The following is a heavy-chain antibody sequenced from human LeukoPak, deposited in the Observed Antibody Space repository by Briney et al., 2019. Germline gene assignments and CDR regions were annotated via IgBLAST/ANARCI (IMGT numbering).Heavy chain of an antibody. V-gene: IGHV4-39*01. J-gene: IGHJ4*02. CDR2: ISYSGNA. CDR3: ARNLGQTWGTVTTDLWYFDH. D-gene: IGHD4-11*01. CDR1: GASIITTNYY. Sequence: SETLSLTCTVSGASIITTNYYWGWIRQPPGKGLEWIGSISYSGNAYYNPSLRSRLSISMDASKNQFSLKVRSVTAADTAVYYCARNLGQTWGTVTTDLWYFDHWGQGILVTVSS.